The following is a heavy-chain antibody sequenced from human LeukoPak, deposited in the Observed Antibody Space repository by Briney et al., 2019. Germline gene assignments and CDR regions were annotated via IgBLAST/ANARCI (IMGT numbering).Heavy chain of an antibody. Sequence: ASVKVSCKASGDTFIPYTFSWVRQAPGQGLEWMGWINPNSGGTNYAQKFQGRVTMTRDTSISTAYMELSRLRSDDTAVYYCARGLNFDYWGQGTLVTVSS. CDR1: GDTFIPYT. CDR3: ARGLNFDY. V-gene: IGHV1-2*02. CDR2: INPNSGGT. J-gene: IGHJ4*02.